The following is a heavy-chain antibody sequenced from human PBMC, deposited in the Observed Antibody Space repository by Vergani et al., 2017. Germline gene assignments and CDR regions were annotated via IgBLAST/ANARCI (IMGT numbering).Heavy chain of an antibody. V-gene: IGHV3-23*04. D-gene: IGHD6-6*01. Sequence: EVQLVESGGGLVKPGGSLRLSCAASGFTFSSYAMSWVRQAPGKGLEWVSAISGSGGSTYYADSVKGRFTISRDNSKNTLYLQMNSLRAEDTAVYYCANAIGRPSSSSVRTQYYYYGMDVWGQGTTVTVSS. CDR1: GFTFSSYA. CDR3: ANAIGRPSSSSVRTQYYYYGMDV. CDR2: ISGSGGST. J-gene: IGHJ6*02.